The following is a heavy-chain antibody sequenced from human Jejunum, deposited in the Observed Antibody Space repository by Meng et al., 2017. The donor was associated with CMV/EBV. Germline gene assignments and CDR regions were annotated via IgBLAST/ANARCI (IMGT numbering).Heavy chain of an antibody. D-gene: IGHD1-1*01. V-gene: IGHV3-30*02. CDR2: IRHDGRIQ. CDR3: AKDKGLTTFDY. J-gene: IGHJ4*02. CDR1: GITFSLSE. Sequence: LVETGGGVDQPGESVSVSCTASGITFSLSEMHWVRQAPGKGLEWVAFIRHDGRIQTYVDSVKGRFTISRDNSKNMVYLQMNRLRTEDTAMYYCAKDKGLTTFDYWGQGTLVTVSS.